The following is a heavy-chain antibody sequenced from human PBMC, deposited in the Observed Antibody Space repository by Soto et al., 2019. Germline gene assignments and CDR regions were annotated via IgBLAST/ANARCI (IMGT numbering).Heavy chain of an antibody. CDR2: ISYDGSNK. J-gene: IGHJ3*02. V-gene: IGHV3-30*03. D-gene: IGHD6-13*01. Sequence: GGSLRLSCAASGFTFSSYGMHWVRQAPGKGLEWVAVISYDGSNKYYADSVKGRFTISRDNSKNTLYLQMNSLRAEDTAVYYCSSSSWGHDALDIWGQGTMVTVSS. CDR3: SSSSWGHDALDI. CDR1: GFTFSSYG.